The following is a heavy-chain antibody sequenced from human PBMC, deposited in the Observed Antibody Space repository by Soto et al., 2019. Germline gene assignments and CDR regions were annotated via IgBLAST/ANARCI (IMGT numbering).Heavy chain of an antibody. CDR2: INADNGDT. V-gene: IGHV1-3*01. CDR1: GYTFTSYA. Sequence: ASVKVSCKTSGYTFTSYAMHWVRQAPGQRLEWMGWINADNGDTKYSQKFQGRVTITRDTSTSTAYLELSDLRSEDTAVYYCARDSLWFGEFKSNWIDPWGQGTLVTVSS. J-gene: IGHJ5*02. CDR3: ARDSLWFGEFKSNWIDP. D-gene: IGHD3-10*01.